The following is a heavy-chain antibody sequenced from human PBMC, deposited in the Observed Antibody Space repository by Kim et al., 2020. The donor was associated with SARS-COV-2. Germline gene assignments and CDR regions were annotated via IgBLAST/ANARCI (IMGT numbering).Heavy chain of an antibody. CDR3: ARGWGGGVVVLYLHMDV. V-gene: IGHV4-34*01. Sequence: SETLSLTCAVYGGSFSGYYWSWIRQPPGKGLEWIGEINHSGSTNYNPSLKSRVTISVDTSKNQFSLKLSSVTAADTAVYYCARGWGGGVVVLYLHMDV. J-gene: IGHJ6*03. CDR1: GGSFSGYY. CDR2: INHSGST. D-gene: IGHD2-21*01.